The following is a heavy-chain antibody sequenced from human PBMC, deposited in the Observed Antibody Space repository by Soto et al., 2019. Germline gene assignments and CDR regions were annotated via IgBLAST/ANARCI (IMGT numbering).Heavy chain of an antibody. D-gene: IGHD3-9*01. CDR2: IYSGGST. Sequence: GGSLRLSCAASGFTVSSNYMSWVRQAPGKGLEWVSVIYSGGSTYYADSVKGRFTISRDNSKNTLYLQMNSLRAEDTAVYYCASNYDILTVRAFDIWGQGTMVTVSS. CDR3: ASNYDILTVRAFDI. V-gene: IGHV3-66*01. J-gene: IGHJ3*02. CDR1: GFTVSSNY.